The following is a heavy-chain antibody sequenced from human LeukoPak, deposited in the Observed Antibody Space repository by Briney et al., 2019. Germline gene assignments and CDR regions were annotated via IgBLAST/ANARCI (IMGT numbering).Heavy chain of an antibody. CDR1: GFTFSSYA. CDR2: IKQDGSEK. CDR3: ARLQTVTTSY. J-gene: IGHJ4*02. D-gene: IGHD4-11*01. V-gene: IGHV3-7*01. Sequence: GGSLRLSCAASGFTFSSYAMSWVRQAPGKGLEWVANIKQDGSEKYYVDSVKGRFTISRDNAKNSLYLQMNSLRAEDTAVYYCARLQTVTTSYWGQGTLVTVSS.